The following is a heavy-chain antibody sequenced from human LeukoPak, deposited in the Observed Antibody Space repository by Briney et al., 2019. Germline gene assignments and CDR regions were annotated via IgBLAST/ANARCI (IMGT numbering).Heavy chain of an antibody. J-gene: IGHJ4*02. Sequence: CLRLSCEATGFVFSDPHNSDRHMDSFRQAPGKWLVWVGPIRRKAYSYTTEYAAPVKGRFTISRDGSKKSLYLQMNSLKVEDTAVYYCVRGLGWTSGSELFDYWGQGTLVTVSS. CDR3: VRGLGWTSGSELFDY. V-gene: IGHV3-72*01. CDR2: IRRKAYSYTT. D-gene: IGHD1-26*01. CDR1: GFVFSDPH.